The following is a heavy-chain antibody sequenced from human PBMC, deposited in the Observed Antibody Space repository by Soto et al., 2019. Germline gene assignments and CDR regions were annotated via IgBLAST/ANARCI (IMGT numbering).Heavy chain of an antibody. V-gene: IGHV4-31*03. CDR2: IYYSGST. J-gene: IGHJ2*01. CDR1: GGSISSGGYY. Sequence: QVQLQESGPGLVKPSQTLSLTCTVSGGSISSGGYYWSWIRQHPGKGLEGIGYIYYSGSTYYNPSLKSRVTISVDTSKNQFSLKLSSVTAADTAVYYCARETGDRSAWYFDLWGRGTLVTVSS. D-gene: IGHD7-27*01. CDR3: ARETGDRSAWYFDL.